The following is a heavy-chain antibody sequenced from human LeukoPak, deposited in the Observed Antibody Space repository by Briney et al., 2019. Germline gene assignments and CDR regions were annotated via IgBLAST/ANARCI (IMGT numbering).Heavy chain of an antibody. Sequence: GGSLRLSCAASGFSFRSYWMSWVRQAPGKGLEWVANIRQDGNEIYYADSVKGRFTISRDNAKNSLHLQMSSLRPDDTAVYYCARDPPLMGEDYFDLWGRGTLVTVSS. J-gene: IGHJ4*02. CDR1: GFSFRSYW. V-gene: IGHV3-7*01. D-gene: IGHD3-9*01. CDR3: ARDPPLMGEDYFDL. CDR2: IRQDGNEI.